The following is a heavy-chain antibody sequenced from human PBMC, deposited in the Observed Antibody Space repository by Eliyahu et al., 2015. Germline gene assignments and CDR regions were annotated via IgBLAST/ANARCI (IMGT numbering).Heavy chain of an antibody. Sequence: QVQLQESGPGLVKPSGTLSXTCAVXGGXIXSXXWWSWVRQPPGKGLEWIGEIYHSGSTNYNPSLKSRVTISVDKSKNQFSLKLSSVTAADTAVYYCARGWRFLEWLSPYFDYWGQGTLVTVSS. J-gene: IGHJ4*02. CDR3: ARGWRFLEWLSPYFDY. D-gene: IGHD3-3*01. CDR1: GGXIXSXXW. V-gene: IGHV4-4*02. CDR2: IYHSGST.